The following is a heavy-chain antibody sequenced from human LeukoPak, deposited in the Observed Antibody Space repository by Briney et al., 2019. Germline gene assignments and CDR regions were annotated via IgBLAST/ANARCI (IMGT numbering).Heavy chain of an antibody. V-gene: IGHV1-24*01. Sequence: ASVKVSCKVSGYTLTELSMHWVRQAPGKGLEWMGGFDPEDGETIYAQKFQGRVTMTEDTSTDTAYMELSSLRSEDTAVYYCATDRASGIAAAGREGWFDPWGQGTLVTVSS. CDR3: ATDRASGIAAAGREGWFDP. CDR2: FDPEDGET. J-gene: IGHJ5*02. CDR1: GYTLTELS. D-gene: IGHD6-13*01.